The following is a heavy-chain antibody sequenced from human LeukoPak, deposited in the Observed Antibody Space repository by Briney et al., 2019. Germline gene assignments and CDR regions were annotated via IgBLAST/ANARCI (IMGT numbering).Heavy chain of an antibody. CDR3: ARDLKHYYDSSGSG. D-gene: IGHD3-22*01. Sequence: GGSLRLSCAASGFIFRSNWMHWVRQAPGKGLEWVSVIYSGGNTYYADSVKGRFTISRDNSKNTLYLQMNSLRPEDTAMYYYARDLKHYYDSSGSGWGQGTLVTVSS. V-gene: IGHV3-53*01. CDR1: GFIFRSNW. J-gene: IGHJ4*02. CDR2: IYSGGNT.